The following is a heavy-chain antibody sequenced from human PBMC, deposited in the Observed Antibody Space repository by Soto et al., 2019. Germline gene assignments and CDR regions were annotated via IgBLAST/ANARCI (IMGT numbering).Heavy chain of an antibody. V-gene: IGHV1-3*01. Sequence: QVHLVQSGAEVKKPGASVKVSCKASGYTFTNYIIHRVRQAPGQRLEWMGWISAGNGNTRYAQKFLGRVTITRDTSASTTYMELSRLRSEDTAVYYCARPNDYGNFDIWGQGTIVTVSS. CDR3: ARPNDYGNFDI. CDR1: GYTFTNYI. J-gene: IGHJ3*02. D-gene: IGHD4-17*01. CDR2: ISAGNGNT.